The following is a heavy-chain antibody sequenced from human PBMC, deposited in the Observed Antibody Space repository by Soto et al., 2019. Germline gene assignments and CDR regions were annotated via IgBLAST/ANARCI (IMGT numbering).Heavy chain of an antibody. CDR2: IYWDDSK. CDR1: GGSISSSYW. J-gene: IGHJ4*02. CDR3: AHKGPEDWPLDY. Sequence: TLSLTCTVSGGSISSSYWSWIRQPPGKALEWLAVIYWDDSKHYSPSLRSRLTITKDTSKNQVVLTMTNMDPMDTGTYYCAHKGPEDWPLDYWGQGTLVTSPQ. D-gene: IGHD3-9*01. V-gene: IGHV2-5*08.